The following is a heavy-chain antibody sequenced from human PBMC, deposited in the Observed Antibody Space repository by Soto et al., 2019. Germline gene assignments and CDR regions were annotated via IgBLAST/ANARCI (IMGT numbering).Heavy chain of an antibody. J-gene: IGHJ5*02. Sequence: SETLSLTCTVSGGSISSSSYYWGWIRQPPGKGLEWIGSIYYSGSTYYNPSLKSRVTISVDTSKNQFSLKLSSVTAADTAVYYCASESLSTNWFDPWGQGTLVTVSS. D-gene: IGHD3-3*02. CDR3: ASESLSTNWFDP. V-gene: IGHV4-39*01. CDR1: GGSISSSSYY. CDR2: IYYSGST.